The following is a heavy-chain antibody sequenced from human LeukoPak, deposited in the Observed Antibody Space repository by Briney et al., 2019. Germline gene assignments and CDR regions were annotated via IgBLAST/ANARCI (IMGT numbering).Heavy chain of an antibody. J-gene: IGHJ4*02. Sequence: SVKVSCKASGGTFSSYAISWVRQAPGQGLEWMGGIIPIFGTASYAQKFQGRVTITADESTSTAYMELSSLRSEDTAVYYCARLRLDLPPDIVVVPAAMDDYWGQGTLVTVSS. CDR3: ARLRLDLPPDIVVVPAAMDDY. V-gene: IGHV1-69*01. CDR1: GGTFSSYA. CDR2: IIPIFGTA. D-gene: IGHD2-2*01.